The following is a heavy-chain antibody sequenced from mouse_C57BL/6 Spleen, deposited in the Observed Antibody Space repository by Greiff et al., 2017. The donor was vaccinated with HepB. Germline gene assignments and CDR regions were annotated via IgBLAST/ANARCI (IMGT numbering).Heavy chain of an antibody. J-gene: IGHJ3*01. D-gene: IGHD2-4*01. CDR1: GYAFTNYL. CDR2: INPGSGGT. Sequence: QVQLQQSGAELVRPGTSVKVSCKASGYAFTNYLIEWVKQRPGQGLEWIGVINPGSGGTNYNEKFKGKATLTADKSSSTAYMQLSSLTSEDSAVYFCARSYDYDEGWFAYWGQGTLVTVSA. V-gene: IGHV1-54*01. CDR3: ARSYDYDEGWFAY.